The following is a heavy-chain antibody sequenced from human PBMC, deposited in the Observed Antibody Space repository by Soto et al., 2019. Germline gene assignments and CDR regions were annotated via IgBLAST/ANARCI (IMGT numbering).Heavy chain of an antibody. J-gene: IGHJ4*02. D-gene: IGHD1-20*01. Sequence: EVQLVESGGGLVQSGGSLRLSCTASGFSVSDHFMDWVRQTPGKGLEWLVQITNRATGDTTFYAASVKGRFTDSKDESRNSLYLQMNSLKTEDTAVYYCASSITQMLTDWGQGTLVAVAS. V-gene: IGHV3-72*01. CDR3: ASSITQMLTD. CDR1: GFSVSDHF. CDR2: ITNRATGDTT.